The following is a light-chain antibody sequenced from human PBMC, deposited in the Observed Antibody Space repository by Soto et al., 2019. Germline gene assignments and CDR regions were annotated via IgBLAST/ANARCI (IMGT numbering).Light chain of an antibody. Sequence: QSVLTQPPSVSGAPGQTVTIFCTGSTSNIGANYDVHWYLQLPGTAPELLIYANTKRPSGVPDRFSGSKSGTSASLAIAGLQAEDEADYYCQSYDTSLSAGVFGGGTQLTVL. V-gene: IGLV1-40*01. CDR3: QSYDTSLSAGV. CDR2: ANT. J-gene: IGLJ7*01. CDR1: TSNIGANYD.